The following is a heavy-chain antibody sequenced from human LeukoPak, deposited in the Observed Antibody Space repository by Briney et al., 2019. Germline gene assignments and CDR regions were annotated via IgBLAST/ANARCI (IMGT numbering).Heavy chain of an antibody. CDR2: ISNDGTNK. Sequence: GGSLRLSCAASGFTFTTYGMHWVRQAPGKGLEWVAIISNDGTNKLYADSVKGRFTISRDNSKNTLYLQMNSLRAEDTAVYYCAKTLGIAAAASFDYWGQGTLVTVSS. J-gene: IGHJ4*02. D-gene: IGHD6-13*01. CDR3: AKTLGIAAAASFDY. CDR1: GFTFTTYG. V-gene: IGHV3-30*18.